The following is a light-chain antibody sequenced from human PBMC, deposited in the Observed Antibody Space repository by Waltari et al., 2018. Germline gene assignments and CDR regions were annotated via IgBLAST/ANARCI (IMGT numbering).Light chain of an antibody. CDR1: TSDVVSYNL. V-gene: IGLV2-23*02. CDR3: CSYGGASIRV. CDR2: EVR. Sequence: QSALTQPASVSGSPGQSITISCTGTTSDVVSYNLVSWYRQHPGEAPKLIIYEVRKRPSGVSDRFSGSKSGNTASLTISGLQAEDEADYYCCSYGGASIRVFGGGTKLTVL. J-gene: IGLJ2*01.